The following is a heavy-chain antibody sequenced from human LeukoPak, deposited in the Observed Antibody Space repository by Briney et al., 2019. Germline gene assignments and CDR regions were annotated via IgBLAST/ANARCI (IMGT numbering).Heavy chain of an antibody. CDR3: STAPAWDLLYYN. Sequence: PGGSLRLSCAASVFSLSSDYMSWVPQAPGKGLEWVSFVYNANGDTYYSDSVKGRFTISSDNSKNTLYLQMDNLRAEDTAVYYCSTAPAWDLLYYNWGQGTLVTVSS. D-gene: IGHD1-26*01. V-gene: IGHV3-53*01. CDR1: VFSLSSDY. J-gene: IGHJ4*02. CDR2: VYNANGDT.